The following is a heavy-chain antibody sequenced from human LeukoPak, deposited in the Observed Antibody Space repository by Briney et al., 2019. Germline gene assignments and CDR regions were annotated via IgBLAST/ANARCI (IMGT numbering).Heavy chain of an antibody. V-gene: IGHV1-46*01. D-gene: IGHD3-22*01. CDR2: INPSGGST. CDR3: AGRDYYDSSGGDAFDI. J-gene: IGHJ3*02. CDR1: GYTFTSYY. Sequence: GASVKVSCKASGYTFTSYYMHWVRQAPGQGLEWMGIINPSGGSTSYAQKFQGRVTMTRDTSTSTVYMELSSLRSEDTAVSYCAGRDYYDSSGGDAFDIWGQGTMVTVSS.